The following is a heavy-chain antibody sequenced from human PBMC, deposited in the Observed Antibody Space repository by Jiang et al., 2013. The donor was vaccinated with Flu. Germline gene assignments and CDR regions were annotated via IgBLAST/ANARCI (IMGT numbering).Heavy chain of an antibody. CDR3: ARRSGVDHFDV. J-gene: IGHJ3*01. CDR1: GYSFPHSW. V-gene: IGHV5-51*03. D-gene: IGHD1-26*01. Sequence: GAEVKKPGESLKISCEGSGYSFPHSWIGWVRQIPGKALEWMTIIYPADSDTRYSPSFQGQVIISADKSINTAYLQWTSLRASDTAMYYCARRSGVDHFDVWGQGTMATVSS. CDR2: IYPADSDT.